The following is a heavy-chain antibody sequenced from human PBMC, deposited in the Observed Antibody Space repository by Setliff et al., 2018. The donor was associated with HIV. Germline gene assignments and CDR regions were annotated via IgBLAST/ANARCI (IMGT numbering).Heavy chain of an antibody. J-gene: IGHJ4*02. CDR3: ARDGYYYDSSGHLAYYFDY. V-gene: IGHV7-4-1*02. Sequence: ASVKVSCKASGYSFINYAINWLRQAPGRGLEWMGWIHTEQGFPMYAQGFTGRFVFSLDPSVSTAYLQISSLKAEDIAVYYCARDGYYYDSSGHLAYYFDYWGQGTLVTVSS. CDR2: IHTEQGFP. D-gene: IGHD3-22*01. CDR1: GYSFINYA.